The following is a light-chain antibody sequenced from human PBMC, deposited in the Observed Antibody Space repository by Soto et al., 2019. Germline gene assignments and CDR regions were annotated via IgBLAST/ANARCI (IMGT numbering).Light chain of an antibody. CDR2: GAS. J-gene: IGKJ1*01. V-gene: IGKV3-15*01. Sequence: EIVMTQSPATLSVSPGERATLSCRASQSVSSDLAWYHQKPGQAPRLLIYGASTRATGIPARFSGNGSWTEFTLTINSLQSEDFAVYYCQQYNNWPRTFGQGTKVDIK. CDR1: QSVSSD. CDR3: QQYNNWPRT.